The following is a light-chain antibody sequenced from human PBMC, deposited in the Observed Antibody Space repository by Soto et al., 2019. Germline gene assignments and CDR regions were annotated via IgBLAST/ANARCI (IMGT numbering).Light chain of an antibody. V-gene: IGKV3-20*01. Sequence: EIVLTQSPGTLSLSPGERATLSCRASQSVSSNYLAWYQQKPGQAPRLLIYGTSSRATAIPDRFSGSGSGTDFTLTISRLGPEDFAVYYCQQYGSSSWTFGQGTKVEIK. J-gene: IGKJ1*01. CDR2: GTS. CDR1: QSVSSNY. CDR3: QQYGSSSWT.